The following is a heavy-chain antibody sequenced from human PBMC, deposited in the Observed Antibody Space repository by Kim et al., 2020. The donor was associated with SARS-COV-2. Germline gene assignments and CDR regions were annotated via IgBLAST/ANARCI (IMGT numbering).Heavy chain of an antibody. CDR3: ARTRSCSSSSCYVDY. J-gene: IGHJ4*01. V-gene: IGHV3-23*01. D-gene: IGHD2-2*01. Sequence: GGSLRLSCAASGFTFGTYAMSWVRQAPGKGLEWVSGISGSGGSTYYADSVKGRFTISRDSSKNTLYLQLNSLTADDTALYYCARTRSCSSSSCYVDYWG. CDR1: GFTFGTYA. CDR2: ISGSGGST.